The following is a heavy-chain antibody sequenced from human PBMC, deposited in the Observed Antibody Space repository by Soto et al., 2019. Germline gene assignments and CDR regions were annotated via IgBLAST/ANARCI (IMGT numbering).Heavy chain of an antibody. V-gene: IGHV1-69*12. D-gene: IGHD6-6*01. Sequence: QVQLVQSGAEVKKPGSSVKVSCKASGGTFSSYAISWVRQAPGQGLEWMGGIIPIFGTANYAQKFQGRVTSSEEESTSSAYREVSSLRSEDTAVYYCERVKSIAAPSAVSYNWFDPWGQGRLVTVSS. CDR1: GGTFSSYA. CDR3: ERVKSIAAPSAVSYNWFDP. J-gene: IGHJ5*02. CDR2: IIPIFGTA.